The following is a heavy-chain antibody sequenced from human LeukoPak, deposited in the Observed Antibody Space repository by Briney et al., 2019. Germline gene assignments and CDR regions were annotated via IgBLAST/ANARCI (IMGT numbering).Heavy chain of an antibody. CDR2: IYPGDYET. CDR3: AIPPGYCGNDCSFDH. Sequence: GESLKISCEGSGYSSSSYWIGWVRQMPGKGLEWMGIIYPGDYETRYSPSFQGLVTISVDKSISTAYLQWSSLKASDTAMYYCAIPPGYCGNDCSFDHWGQGTLVTVSS. J-gene: IGHJ4*02. V-gene: IGHV5-51*01. D-gene: IGHD2-21*02. CDR1: GYSSSSYW.